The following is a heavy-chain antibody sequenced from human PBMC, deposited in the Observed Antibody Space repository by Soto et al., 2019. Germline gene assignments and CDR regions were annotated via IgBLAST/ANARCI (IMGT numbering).Heavy chain of an antibody. CDR3: ARGRPRAALRFLEWPHFDY. J-gene: IGHJ4*02. Sequence: SETLSLTCAVYGGSFSGYSWNWIRQPPGKGLEWIGEINHSGSANFNPSLKTRVTISVDTSKNQFSLKLRSVTAADTAVYYCARGRPRAALRFLEWPHFDYWGQGTLVTVSS. V-gene: IGHV4-34*01. CDR1: GGSFSGYS. D-gene: IGHD3-3*01. CDR2: INHSGSA.